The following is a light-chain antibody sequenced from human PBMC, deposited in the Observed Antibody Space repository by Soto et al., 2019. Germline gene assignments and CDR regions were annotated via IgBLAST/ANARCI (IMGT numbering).Light chain of an antibody. CDR3: QQYGSSPIT. Sequence: ERVMTQSPATLSVSPGERATLSCRASQSVSSHLACYQQKPGQPPRLLIYGASTRATGIPDRFSGSGSGTDFTLTISRLEPEDFAVYCWQQYGSSPITFGQGTRLEI. V-gene: IGKV3-20*01. CDR2: GAS. J-gene: IGKJ5*01. CDR1: QSVSSH.